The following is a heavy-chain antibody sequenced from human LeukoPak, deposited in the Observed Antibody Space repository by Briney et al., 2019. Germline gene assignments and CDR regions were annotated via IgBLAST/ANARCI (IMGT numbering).Heavy chain of an antibody. V-gene: IGHV4-61*02. CDR2: IYTSGST. CDR1: GGSISSGSYY. Sequence: SETLSLTCTVSGGSISSGSYYWSWIRQPAGKGLEWIGRIYTSGSTNYNPSLKSRVTISVDTSKNQFSLKLSSVTAADTAVYYCARAGITGTTRLDPWGQGTLVTVSS. D-gene: IGHD1-7*01. J-gene: IGHJ5*02. CDR3: ARAGITGTTRLDP.